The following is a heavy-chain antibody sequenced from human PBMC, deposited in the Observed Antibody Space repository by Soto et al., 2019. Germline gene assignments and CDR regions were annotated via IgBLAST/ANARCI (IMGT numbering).Heavy chain of an antibody. D-gene: IGHD6-6*01. Sequence: SVKVSCKASGGTFSSYAISWVRQAPGQGLEWMGGIIPIFGTANYAQKFQGRVTITADKSTSTAYMELSSLRSEDTAVYYCARDHIAARPVYYYGMDVWGQGTTVTVTS. V-gene: IGHV1-69*06. CDR1: GGTFSSYA. CDR2: IIPIFGTA. CDR3: ARDHIAARPVYYYGMDV. J-gene: IGHJ6*02.